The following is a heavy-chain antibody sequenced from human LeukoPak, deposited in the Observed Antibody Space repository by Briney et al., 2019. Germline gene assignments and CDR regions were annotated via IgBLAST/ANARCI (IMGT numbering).Heavy chain of an antibody. J-gene: IGHJ5*02. Sequence: SETLSLTCAVYGGSFSGYYWSWIRQPPGKGLEWIGEINHSGSTNYNPSLKSRVTISVDTSKNQFSLKLSSVTAADTAVYYCATRIAVAGFDPWGQGTLVTVSS. CDR1: GGSFSGYY. CDR2: INHSGST. CDR3: ATRIAVAGFDP. V-gene: IGHV4-34*01. D-gene: IGHD6-19*01.